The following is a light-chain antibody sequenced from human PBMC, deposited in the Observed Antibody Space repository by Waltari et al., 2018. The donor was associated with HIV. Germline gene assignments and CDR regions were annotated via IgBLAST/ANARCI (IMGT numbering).Light chain of an antibody. CDR1: QRVSSSH. Sequence: EIVLTQSPGTLSLSPGERATLSCRASQRVSSSHLTWYQQKPGHAPRLLIYSTSNRATGIPDRFSGSGSGTDFTLTISRLEPEDFAVYYCQQYVGSLWTFGQGTKVEIK. V-gene: IGKV3-20*01. CDR3: QQYVGSLWT. J-gene: IGKJ1*01. CDR2: STS.